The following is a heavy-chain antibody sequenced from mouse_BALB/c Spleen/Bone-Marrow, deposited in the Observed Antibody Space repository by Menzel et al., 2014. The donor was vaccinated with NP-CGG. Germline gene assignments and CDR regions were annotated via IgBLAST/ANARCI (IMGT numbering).Heavy chain of an antibody. D-gene: IGHD1-2*01. V-gene: IGHV5-6-5*01. CDR1: GFTFGSYA. CDR3: AREGGTTAHYYAMDY. J-gene: IGHJ4*01. CDR2: ISSGGST. Sequence: EVKVIESGGGLVKPGGSLKLSCAASGFTFGSYAMSWVRQTPEKRLEWVASISSGGSTYYPDSVKGRFTFSRDNARNILYLQMSSLRSEDTAMYYCAREGGTTAHYYAMDYWGQGTSVTVSS.